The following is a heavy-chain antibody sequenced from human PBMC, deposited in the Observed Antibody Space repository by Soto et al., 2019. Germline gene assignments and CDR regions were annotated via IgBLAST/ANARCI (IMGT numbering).Heavy chain of an antibody. CDR1: GGSISSSSYY. CDR2: IYYSGST. D-gene: IGHD3-16*01. V-gene: IGHV4-39*01. J-gene: IGHJ6*02. CDR3: ARRGSYYGMDV. Sequence: SETLSLTCTVSGGSISSSSYYWGWIRQPPGKGLEWIRSIYYSGSTYYNPSLKSRVTISVDTSKNQFSLKLSSVTAADTAVYYCARRGSYYGMDVWGQGTTVTVSS.